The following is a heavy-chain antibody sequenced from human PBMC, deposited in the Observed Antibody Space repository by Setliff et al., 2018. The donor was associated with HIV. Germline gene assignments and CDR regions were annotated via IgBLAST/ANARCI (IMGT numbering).Heavy chain of an antibody. CDR1: QNTFTNYY. V-gene: IGHV1-46*01. CDR2: INPSGDST. CDR3: AGDLHTFMVNSYHYYMDV. D-gene: IGHD5-18*01. Sequence: EASVKVSCKASQNTFTNYYMHWVRQAPGQGLEWMGIINPSGDSTIYAQKFQGKVTMTRDTSTSTVYMELSSLRSEDTAVYYCAGDLHTFMVNSYHYYMDVWGKGTTVTVSS. J-gene: IGHJ6*03.